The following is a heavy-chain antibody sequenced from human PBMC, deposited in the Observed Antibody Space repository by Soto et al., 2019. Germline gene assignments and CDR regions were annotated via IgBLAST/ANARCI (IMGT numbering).Heavy chain of an antibody. CDR1: GYPFTSYT. V-gene: IGHV1-8*01. CDR3: ARSIVRMVPDQGPRVHFHP. CDR2: ISPARGDT. D-gene: IGHD2-8*01. Sequence: QEQLEQSGAEVRKPGASVKVSCKVSGYPFTSYTIHWLRQASGHGLEWMGWISPARGDTGYAPQFQGRFTLTTDTLTMTDFMELSNLRSDDTAVYFCARSIVRMVPDQGPRVHFHPWGQGTLVTVSS. J-gene: IGHJ5*02.